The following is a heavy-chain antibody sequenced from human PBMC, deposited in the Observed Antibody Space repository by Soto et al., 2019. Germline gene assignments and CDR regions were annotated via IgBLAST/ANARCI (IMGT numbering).Heavy chain of an antibody. CDR1: GGSITSGPYY. D-gene: IGHD4-17*01. V-gene: IGHV4-31*03. J-gene: IGHJ5*02. Sequence: QVQLQESGPGLVKPSQTLSLTCTVSGGSITSGPYYWSWIRQHPGKGLEWIGYIYYTGSTYSNPSLESRITLSVDTSKNQFSLKLRSVTAADTAVYYCARLFGDYVWLFDPCGQGTLVTVSS. CDR3: ARLFGDYVWLFDP. CDR2: IYYTGST.